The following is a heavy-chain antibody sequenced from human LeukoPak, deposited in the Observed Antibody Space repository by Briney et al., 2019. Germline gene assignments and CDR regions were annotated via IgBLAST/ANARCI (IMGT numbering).Heavy chain of an antibody. CDR3: ARGGYDSNYYFFSVDV. D-gene: IGHD5-12*01. J-gene: IGHJ6*02. CDR1: GGSISTYF. CDR2: IYDSGTT. Sequence: PSETLSLTCTVSGGSISTYFWSWVRQPPGKGLEWIGFIYDSGTTNLNPSLKGRVSISVDTAKNQFSLDLRSVTAADTAVYYCARGGYDSNYYFFSVDVWGRGTTVTVSS. V-gene: IGHV4-59*13.